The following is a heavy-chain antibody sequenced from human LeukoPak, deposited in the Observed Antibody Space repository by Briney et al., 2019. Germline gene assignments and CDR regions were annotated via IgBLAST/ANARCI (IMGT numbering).Heavy chain of an antibody. D-gene: IGHD3-22*01. Sequence: GASLRLSCAASGFTFSTYAMSWVRQAPGKGQEWVSAISGSGGSTYYADSVRGRFTISRDSSKNTLYLQMNSLRAEDTAVYYCAKYYSDSSSYIDYWGQGTLVTVSS. V-gene: IGHV3-23*01. CDR3: AKYYSDSSSYIDY. CDR2: ISGSGGST. CDR1: GFTFSTYA. J-gene: IGHJ4*02.